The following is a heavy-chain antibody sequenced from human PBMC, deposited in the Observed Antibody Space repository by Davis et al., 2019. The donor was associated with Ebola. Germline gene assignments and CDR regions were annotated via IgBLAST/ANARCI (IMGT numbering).Heavy chain of an antibody. CDR3: ARDQYAAGMYYYGMDV. Sequence: GESLKISCAASGFTFSSYAMHWVRQAPGKGLEWVAVISYDGSNKYYADSVKGRFTISRDNSKNTLYLQMNSLRAEDTAVYYCARDQYAAGMYYYGMDVWGQGTTVTVSS. J-gene: IGHJ6*02. CDR2: ISYDGSNK. CDR1: GFTFSSYA. V-gene: IGHV3-30-3*01. D-gene: IGHD6-13*01.